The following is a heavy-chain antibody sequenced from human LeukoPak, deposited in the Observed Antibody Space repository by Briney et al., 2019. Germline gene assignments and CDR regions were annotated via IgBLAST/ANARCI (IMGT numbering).Heavy chain of an antibody. Sequence: GGSLRLSCAASGFTFTNYWMNWLRQAPGKGLEWVANIKQDGGAKNYVDSVKGRFTISRDNAKNSLYLQMNNLRVEDTAVYYCARDPGGAAAGTWGDYFDYWGQGTLVTVSS. CDR2: IKQDGGAK. V-gene: IGHV3-7*01. J-gene: IGHJ4*02. D-gene: IGHD6-13*01. CDR3: ARDPGGAAAGTWGDYFDY. CDR1: GFTFTNYW.